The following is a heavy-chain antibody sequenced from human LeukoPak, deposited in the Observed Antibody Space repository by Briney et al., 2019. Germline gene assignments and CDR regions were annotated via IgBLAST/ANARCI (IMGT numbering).Heavy chain of an antibody. Sequence: ASVKVSCKASGYTFTSYGISWVRQAPGHGLEWMGWISAYNGNTNYAQKLQGRVTMTTDTSTSTAYMELRSLRSDDTAVYYCARVSLVNYYYYYMDVWGKGTTVTVSS. V-gene: IGHV1-18*01. J-gene: IGHJ6*03. CDR2: ISAYNGNT. D-gene: IGHD3-9*01. CDR1: GYTFTSYG. CDR3: ARVSLVNYYYYYMDV.